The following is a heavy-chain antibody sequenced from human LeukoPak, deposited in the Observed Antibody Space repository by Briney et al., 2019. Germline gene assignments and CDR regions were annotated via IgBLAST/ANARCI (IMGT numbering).Heavy chain of an antibody. CDR3: ARVPRRAVVAATPRWFDP. Sequence: SSETLSLTCSVSGGSISSYYWSWIRQPPGKGLEWIGEINHSGSTNYNPSLKSRVTISVDTSKNQFSLKLSSVTAADTAVYYCARVPRRAVVAATPRWFDPWSQGTLVTVSS. CDR2: INHSGST. V-gene: IGHV4-34*01. D-gene: IGHD2-15*01. J-gene: IGHJ5*02. CDR1: GGSISSYY.